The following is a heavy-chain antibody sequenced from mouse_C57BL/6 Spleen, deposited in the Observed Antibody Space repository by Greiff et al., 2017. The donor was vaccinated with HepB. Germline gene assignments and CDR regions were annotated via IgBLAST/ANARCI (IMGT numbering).Heavy chain of an antibody. Sequence: VQLQQPGAELVKPGASVKLSCKASGFTFTSYWMQWVKQRPGQGLEWIGEIDPSDSNTKYNQKFKGKATLTVDTSSSTAYMQLSSLTSEDTAVYYCARAPYDYASTAWYFDVWGKGTTVTVSS. J-gene: IGHJ1*03. CDR2: IDPSDSNT. V-gene: IGHV1-50*01. CDR1: GFTFTSYW. CDR3: ARAPYDYASTAWYFDV. D-gene: IGHD2-4*01.